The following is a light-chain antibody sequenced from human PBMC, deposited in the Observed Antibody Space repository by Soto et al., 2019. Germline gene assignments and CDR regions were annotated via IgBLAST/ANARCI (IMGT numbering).Light chain of an antibody. CDR3: SSYTSSSTPYV. CDR2: DVS. V-gene: IGLV2-14*01. Sequence: QSALTQPASVSGSPGHSITISFTGTSSDVGGYNYVSWYQQHPGKAPKLMIYDVSNRPSGVSNRFSGSKSGNTASLTISGLQAEDEADYYCSSYTSSSTPYVFGTGTKLTVL. J-gene: IGLJ1*01. CDR1: SSDVGGYNY.